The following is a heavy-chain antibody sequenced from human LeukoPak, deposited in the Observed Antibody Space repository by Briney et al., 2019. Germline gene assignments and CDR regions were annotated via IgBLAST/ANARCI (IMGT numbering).Heavy chain of an antibody. V-gene: IGHV3-9*01. D-gene: IGHD6-13*01. CDR2: ISWNSGSI. J-gene: IGHJ4*02. CDR1: GFTFDDYA. Sequence: PGRSLRLSCAASGFTFDDYAMHWVRQAPGKGLEWVSGISWNSGSIGYADSVKGRFTISRDNAKNSLYLQMNSLRAEDTALYYCARSRLDSSSWYVVGDYWGQGTLVTVSS. CDR3: ARSRLDSSSWYVVGDY.